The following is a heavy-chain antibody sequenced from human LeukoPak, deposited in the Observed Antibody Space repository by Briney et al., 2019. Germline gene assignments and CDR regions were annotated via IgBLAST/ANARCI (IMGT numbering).Heavy chain of an antibody. Sequence: ASVKVSCKASGYTFTGHYMHWVRQAPGQGLEWMGWINPHSGATNYAQKFQGRVTITADKSTSTAYMELSSLRSEDTAVYYCARDGAVGATSAFDYWGQGTLVTVSS. V-gene: IGHV1-2*02. CDR3: ARDGAVGATSAFDY. CDR2: INPHSGAT. J-gene: IGHJ4*02. D-gene: IGHD1-26*01. CDR1: GYTFTGHY.